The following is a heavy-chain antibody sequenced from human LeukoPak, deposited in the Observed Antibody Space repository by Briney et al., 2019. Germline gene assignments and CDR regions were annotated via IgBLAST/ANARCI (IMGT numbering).Heavy chain of an antibody. J-gene: IGHJ4*02. D-gene: IGHD3-22*01. V-gene: IGHV4-59*11. CDR3: ARVGDYYDSSGYYYSHDY. Sequence: SETLSLTCTVSGGSISSHYWSWIRQPPGKGLEWIGYIYYSGTTKYNPSLKSRVTLSADTSKNQFSLKLSSATAADTAVYYCARVGDYYDSSGYYYSHDYWGQGTLVTVSS. CDR1: GGSISSHY. CDR2: IYYSGTT.